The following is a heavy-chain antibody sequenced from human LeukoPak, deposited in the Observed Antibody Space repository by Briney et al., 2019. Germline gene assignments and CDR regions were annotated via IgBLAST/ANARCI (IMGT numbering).Heavy chain of an antibody. Sequence: VGALRLSCAASGFTFDDYAIHLGRQAPGKGLELVSLINWDGCSTYYADCWKGRFTISRDNSKNSMYLQMNSLRAEDTALYYCAKDIAAQGRLEFDYWGQGTLVTVSS. CDR1: GFTFDDYA. CDR2: INWDGCST. V-gene: IGHV3-43D*03. J-gene: IGHJ4*02. CDR3: AKDIAAQGRLEFDY. D-gene: IGHD6-13*01.